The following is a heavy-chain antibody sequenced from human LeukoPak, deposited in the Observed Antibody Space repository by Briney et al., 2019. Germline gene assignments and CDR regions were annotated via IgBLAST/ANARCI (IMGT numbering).Heavy chain of an antibody. CDR1: GFTFSSYA. J-gene: IGHJ4*02. Sequence: PGGSLRLSCAASGFTFSSYAMSWVRQAPGKGLEWVSAISGSGGSTYYADSVKGRFTISRDNSKNTLYLQMNSLRAEDTAVYYCAKEPLKIFGVVIIPFFDYWGQGTLVTVSS. D-gene: IGHD3-3*01. CDR2: ISGSGGST. V-gene: IGHV3-23*01. CDR3: AKEPLKIFGVVIIPFFDY.